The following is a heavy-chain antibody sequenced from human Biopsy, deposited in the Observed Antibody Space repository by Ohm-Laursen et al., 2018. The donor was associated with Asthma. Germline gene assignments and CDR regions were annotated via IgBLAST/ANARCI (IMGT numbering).Heavy chain of an antibody. CDR3: ARGDSSGWSHYYFDY. J-gene: IGHJ4*02. CDR2: IYSGGTS. CDR1: GFTVSRDH. D-gene: IGHD6-19*01. Sequence: LSLTCAASGFTVSRDHMFWVRQAPGKGLEWVSVIYSGGTSDTADSVRGRFTISRDFYKSTLYLQMDSLRAEDTAVYYCARGDSSGWSHYYFDYWGQGTLVTVSP. V-gene: IGHV3-53*01.